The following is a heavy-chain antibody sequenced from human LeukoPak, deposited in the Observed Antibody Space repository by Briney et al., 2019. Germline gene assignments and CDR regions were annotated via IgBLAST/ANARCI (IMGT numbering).Heavy chain of an antibody. CDR1: GFTFSNYG. V-gene: IGHV3-33*01. Sequence: GGSLRLSCAASGFTFSNYGMHWVRQAPGKGLEWVAVIWYDGSNKYYSDSVRGRFTISRDNSKNTLYLQMNSLRAEDTAVYYCASRSGNYGAGVDYWGQGTLVTVSS. D-gene: IGHD3-22*01. CDR2: IWYDGSNK. CDR3: ASRSGNYGAGVDY. J-gene: IGHJ4*02.